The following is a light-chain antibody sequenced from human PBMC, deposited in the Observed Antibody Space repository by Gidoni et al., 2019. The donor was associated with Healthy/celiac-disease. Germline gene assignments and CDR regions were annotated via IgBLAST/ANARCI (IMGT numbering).Light chain of an antibody. CDR2: AAS. CDR1: QSISSY. CDR3: QQSYSTPLT. Sequence: DIQRTQAPASLSASVGDRVTSSCRASQSISSYLNWYQQKPGKAPKLLISAASSLQSGVPSRFSGSGSGTDFTLTISSLQPEDFATYYCQQSYSTPLTFGGGTKVEIK. V-gene: IGKV1-39*01. J-gene: IGKJ4*01.